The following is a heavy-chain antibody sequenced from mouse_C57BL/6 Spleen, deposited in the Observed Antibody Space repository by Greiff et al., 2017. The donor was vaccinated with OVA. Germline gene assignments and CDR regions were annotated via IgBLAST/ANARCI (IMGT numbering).Heavy chain of an antibody. CDR3: ARGYYGYDGSYYLDY. J-gene: IGHJ2*01. V-gene: IGHV1-80*01. Sequence: VQRVESGAELVKPGASVKISCKASGYAFSSYWMNWVKQRPGKGLEWIGQIYPGDGDTNYNGKFKGKATLTADKSSSTAYMQLSSLTSEDSAVYFCARGYYGYDGSYYLDYWGQGTTLTVSS. D-gene: IGHD2-2*01. CDR2: IYPGDGDT. CDR1: GYAFSSYW.